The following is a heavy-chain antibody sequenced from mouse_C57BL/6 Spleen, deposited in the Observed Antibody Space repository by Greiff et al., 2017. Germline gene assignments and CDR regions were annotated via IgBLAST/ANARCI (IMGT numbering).Heavy chain of an antibody. CDR1: GYAFTNYL. V-gene: IGHV1-54*01. Sequence: LVESGAELVRPGTSVKVSCKASGYAFTNYLIEWVKQRPGQGLEWIGVINPGSGGTNYNEKFKGKATLTADKSSSTAYMQLSSLTSEDSAVYFCARRAAQAAWFAYWGQGTLVTVSA. J-gene: IGHJ3*01. D-gene: IGHD3-2*02. CDR3: ARRAAQAAWFAY. CDR2: INPGSGGT.